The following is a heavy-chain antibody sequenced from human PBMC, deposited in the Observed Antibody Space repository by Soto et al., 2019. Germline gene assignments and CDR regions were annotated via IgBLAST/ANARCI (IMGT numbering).Heavy chain of an antibody. D-gene: IGHD3-3*01. CDR2: IDLSESYT. Sequence: GESLKISCKVSGYSFASQWISWVRQVPGKGQEWMGRIDLSESYTTYNPSFQGHVTFSADKSITTAYLQWRSLKASDTAIYFCARQRDGGLASNPSYFDSWGQGTQVTVSS. CDR1: GYSFASQW. CDR3: ARQRDGGLASNPSYFDS. V-gene: IGHV5-10-1*01. J-gene: IGHJ4*02.